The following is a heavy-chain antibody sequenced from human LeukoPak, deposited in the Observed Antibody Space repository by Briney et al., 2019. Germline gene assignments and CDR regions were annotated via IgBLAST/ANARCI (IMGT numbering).Heavy chain of an antibody. CDR2: IYPGDSDT. CDR3: ARLANVVVVAAISSPYYFDY. Sequence: GESLKISCKGSGYSFTSYWIGWVRQMPGKGLEWMGIIYPGDSDTRYSPSFQGQVTISADKSISTAYLQWSSLKASDTAMYYCARLANVVVVAAISSPYYFDYWGQGTLVTVSS. J-gene: IGHJ4*02. D-gene: IGHD2-15*01. V-gene: IGHV5-51*01. CDR1: GYSFTSYW.